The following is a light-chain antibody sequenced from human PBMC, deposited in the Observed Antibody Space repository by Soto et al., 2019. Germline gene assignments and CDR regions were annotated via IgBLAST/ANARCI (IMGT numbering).Light chain of an antibody. V-gene: IGKV3-15*01. CDR1: QSVSSN. Sequence: ILLTPSPATLSLSPGEIATLSCRASQSVSSNLAWYQQKPGQAPRLLIYGASTRATGIPARFSGSGSGTEFTLTISSLQPDDFATYYCQEYNSYQWTFCQGTKVDNK. J-gene: IGKJ1*01. CDR2: GAS. CDR3: QEYNSYQWT.